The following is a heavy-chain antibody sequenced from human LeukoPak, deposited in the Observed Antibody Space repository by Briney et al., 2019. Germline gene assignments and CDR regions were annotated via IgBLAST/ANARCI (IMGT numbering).Heavy chain of an antibody. D-gene: IGHD6-19*01. Sequence: GGSLRLSCTASGFTFSDYYMSWIRQAPGKGLEWVSYISSTSSYINYADSVKGRFTISRDNAKNSLFLQMNSLRAEDTAVYYCARVSQWLVPYWGQGTLVTVSS. CDR2: ISSTSSYI. J-gene: IGHJ4*02. V-gene: IGHV3-11*05. CDR1: GFTFSDYY. CDR3: ARVSQWLVPY.